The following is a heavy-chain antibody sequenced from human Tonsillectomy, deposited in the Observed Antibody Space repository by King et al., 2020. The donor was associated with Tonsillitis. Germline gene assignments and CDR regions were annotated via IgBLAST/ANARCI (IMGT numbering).Heavy chain of an antibody. V-gene: IGHV3-74*01. CDR3: ARDLIYGSGSSDY. J-gene: IGHJ4*02. Sequence: VQLVESGGGLVQPGGSLRLSCAASGFTFSNYWMHWLRKAPGKGLVWVSRFNTDGSLANHADSVKGRFTISRDNAKNTLYPQMNSLRAEDTAVYYCARDLIYGSGSSDYWGQGTLVTVSS. CDR2: FNTDGSLA. D-gene: IGHD3-10*01. CDR1: GFTFSNYW.